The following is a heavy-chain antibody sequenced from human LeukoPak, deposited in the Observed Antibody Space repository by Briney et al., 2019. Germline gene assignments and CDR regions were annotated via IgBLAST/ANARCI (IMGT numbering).Heavy chain of an antibody. CDR2: MNPNSGNT. V-gene: IGHV1-8*01. CDR1: GYTFTSYD. Sequence: ASVKVSCKASGYTFTSYDINWVRQATGQGPEWMGWMNPNSGNTGYAQKFQGRVSMTRNTSISTAYMELSSLRSEDTAVYYCARGCSTSCSQYYYYMDVWGKGTTVTVSS. J-gene: IGHJ6*03. CDR3: ARGCSTSCSQYYYYMDV. D-gene: IGHD2-2*01.